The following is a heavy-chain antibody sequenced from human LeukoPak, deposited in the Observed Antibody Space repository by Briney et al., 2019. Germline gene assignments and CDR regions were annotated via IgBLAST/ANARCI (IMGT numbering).Heavy chain of an antibody. CDR2: IYTSGST. CDR3: ARGGRQWLVKAGSWDNWFDP. CDR1: GFTFDDYA. J-gene: IGHJ5*02. V-gene: IGHV4-4*07. D-gene: IGHD6-19*01. Sequence: SGGSLRLSCAASGFTFDDYAMHWIRQPAGKGLEWIGRIYTSGSTNYNPSLKSRVTISVDKSKNQFSLKLSSVTAADTAVYYCARGGRQWLVKAGSWDNWFDPWGQGTLVTVSS.